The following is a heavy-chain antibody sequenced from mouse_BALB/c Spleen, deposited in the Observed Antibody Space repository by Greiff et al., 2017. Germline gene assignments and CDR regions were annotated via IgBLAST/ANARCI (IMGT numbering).Heavy chain of an antibody. CDR3: ARCYYDYAMDY. Sequence: QVQLQQPGAELVKPGASVKLSCKASGYTFTSYWMHWVKQRPGQGLEWIGEINPSNGRTNYNEKFKSKATLTVDKSSSTAYMQLSSLTSEDSAVYYCARCYYDYAMDYWGQGTSVTVSS. V-gene: IGHV1S81*02. CDR1: GYTFTSYW. CDR2: INPSNGRT. D-gene: IGHD1-1*01. J-gene: IGHJ4*01.